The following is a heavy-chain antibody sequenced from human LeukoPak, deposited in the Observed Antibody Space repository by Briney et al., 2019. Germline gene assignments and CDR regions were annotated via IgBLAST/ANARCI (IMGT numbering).Heavy chain of an antibody. V-gene: IGHV3-21*01. CDR2: ISSSSSYI. J-gene: IGHJ6*02. CDR1: GSTFSSYS. CDR3: ARDGVEMATASAGDYGMDV. Sequence: GSLRLSCAASGSTFSSYSMNWVRQAPGKGLEWVSSISSSSSYIYYADSVKGRFTISRDNAKNSLYLQMNSLRAEDTAVYYCARDGVEMATASAGDYGMDVWGQGTTVTVSS. D-gene: IGHD5-24*01.